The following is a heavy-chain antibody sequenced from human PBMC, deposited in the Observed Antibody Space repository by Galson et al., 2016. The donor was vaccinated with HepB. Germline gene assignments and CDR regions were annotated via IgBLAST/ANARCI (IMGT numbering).Heavy chain of an antibody. Sequence: SLRLSCAASGFSLSTYAMHWVRQAPGKGLQSVSSINYNGVSTDYTDSVKGRFTISRDNSKNTLYLQMSSLRPDATAVYYCVAYDWGSYAVDYWGQGTLVTVSS. V-gene: IGHV3-64D*09. D-gene: IGHD3-16*01. CDR3: VAYDWGSYAVDY. CDR2: INYNGVST. J-gene: IGHJ4*02. CDR1: GFSLSTYA.